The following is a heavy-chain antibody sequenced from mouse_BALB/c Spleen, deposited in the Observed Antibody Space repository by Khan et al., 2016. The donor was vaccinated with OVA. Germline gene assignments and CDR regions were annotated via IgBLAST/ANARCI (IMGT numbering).Heavy chain of an antibody. CDR2: ISYNGNT. Sequence: EVELVESGPGLVKPSQSLSLTCTVTGYSITSEFAWNWIRQFPGNKLEWMGYISYNGNTRYNPSLKSLISITRDTSRNQFFLQLNSVTTEDTATYYCARKDYYDYDPFPYWGQGTLVTVSA. D-gene: IGHD2-4*01. CDR1: GYSITSEFA. V-gene: IGHV3-2*02. J-gene: IGHJ3*01. CDR3: ARKDYYDYDPFPY.